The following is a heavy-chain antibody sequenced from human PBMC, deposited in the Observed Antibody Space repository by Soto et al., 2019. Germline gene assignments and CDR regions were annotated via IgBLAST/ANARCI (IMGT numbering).Heavy chain of an antibody. J-gene: IGHJ6*02. Sequence: ASVKVSCKASGYTFTSYAMHWVRQAPGQRLEWMGWINAGNGNTKYSQKFQGRVTITRDTSASTAYMELSSLRSEDTAVYYCAASVVPAASGYYYYGMDVWGQGTTVT. V-gene: IGHV1-3*01. CDR2: INAGNGNT. CDR1: GYTFTSYA. CDR3: AASVVPAASGYYYYGMDV. D-gene: IGHD2-2*01.